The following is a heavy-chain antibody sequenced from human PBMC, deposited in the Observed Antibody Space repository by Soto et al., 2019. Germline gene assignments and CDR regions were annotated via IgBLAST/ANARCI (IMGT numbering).Heavy chain of an antibody. Sequence: GGSLRLSCAASGFTFSTYSMNWVRQAPGKGLEWVSYISSSSTTIYYADSVKGRFTISRDSAKESLYLQMNSLRAEDTALYYCARHYYDSYYYYMDVWGKGTTVTVSS. CDR3: ARHYYDSYYYYMDV. D-gene: IGHD3-22*01. V-gene: IGHV3-48*01. J-gene: IGHJ6*03. CDR2: ISSSSTTI. CDR1: GFTFSTYS.